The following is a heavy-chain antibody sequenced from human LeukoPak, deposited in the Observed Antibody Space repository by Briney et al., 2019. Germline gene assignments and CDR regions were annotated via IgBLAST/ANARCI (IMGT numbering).Heavy chain of an antibody. CDR1: GYTFTDYY. Sequence: ASVKVSCKASGYTFTDYYVHWVRQAPGLGLEWMGIINPLRGITIYAQKFQGRVTMTSDTSTNTVYMELSSLISEDTAVYYCTRTIGYRPVAGLKEKWFDPWGQGTLVTVSS. CDR3: TRTIGYRPVAGLKEKWFDP. V-gene: IGHV1-46*01. J-gene: IGHJ5*02. CDR2: INPLRGIT. D-gene: IGHD6-19*01.